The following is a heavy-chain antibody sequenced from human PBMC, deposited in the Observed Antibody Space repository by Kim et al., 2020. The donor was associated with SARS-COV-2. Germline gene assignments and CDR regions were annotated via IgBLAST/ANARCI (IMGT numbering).Heavy chain of an antibody. V-gene: IGHV5-10-1*01. CDR2: IDPSDSYT. J-gene: IGHJ4*02. CDR1: GYSFTSYW. Sequence: GESLKISCKGSGYSFTSYWINWVRQMPGKGLEWMGRIDPSDSYTKYSPSFQGHVTISADKSISTVYLQWSSLKASDTAMYYCARQNGAAAGSNYWGQGTLVTVSS. D-gene: IGHD6-13*01. CDR3: ARQNGAAAGSNY.